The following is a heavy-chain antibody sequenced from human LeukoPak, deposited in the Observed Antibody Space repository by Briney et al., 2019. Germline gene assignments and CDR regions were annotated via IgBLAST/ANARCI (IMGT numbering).Heavy chain of an antibody. CDR3: ASRFLGDWYFDL. V-gene: IGHV4-59*01. CDR2: IYYSGST. CDR1: GGSISSYY. Sequence: PSETLALTCTVSGGSISSYYWSWIRQPPGMGLEWIGCIYYSGSTNYNPSLKSRVTISVDTSKDQFSLRLTSVTAADTAVYYCASRFLGDWYFDLWGRGTLVTVSS. D-gene: IGHD1-26*01. J-gene: IGHJ2*01.